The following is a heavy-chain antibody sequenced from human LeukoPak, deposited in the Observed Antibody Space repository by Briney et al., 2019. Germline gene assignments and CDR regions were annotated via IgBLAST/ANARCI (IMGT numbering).Heavy chain of an antibody. Sequence: KPGGSLRLSCAASGFTFSDYYMSWIRQAPGKGLEWVSYISSSSSYTNYADSVKGRFTISRDNAKNSLYLQMNSLRAEDTAVYYCAREGRPAAGPNYGGFDFDYWGQGTLVTVSS. CDR3: AREGRPAAGPNYGGFDFDY. J-gene: IGHJ4*02. CDR2: ISSSSSYT. V-gene: IGHV3-11*06. D-gene: IGHD4-23*01. CDR1: GFTFSDYY.